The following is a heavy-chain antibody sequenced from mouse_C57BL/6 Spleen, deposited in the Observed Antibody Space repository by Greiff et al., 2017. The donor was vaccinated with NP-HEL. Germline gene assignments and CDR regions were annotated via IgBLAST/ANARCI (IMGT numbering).Heavy chain of an antibody. CDR3: ARNYGSSYAWFAY. J-gene: IGHJ3*01. Sequence: EVQLQQSGPELVKPGASVQISCKASGYTFTDYYMNWVKQSHGKSLEWIGDINPNNGGTSYNQKFKGKATLTVDKSSSTAYMELRSLTSEDSAVYYCARNYGSSYAWFAYWGQGTLVTVSA. D-gene: IGHD1-1*01. V-gene: IGHV1-26*01. CDR2: INPNNGGT. CDR1: GYTFTDYY.